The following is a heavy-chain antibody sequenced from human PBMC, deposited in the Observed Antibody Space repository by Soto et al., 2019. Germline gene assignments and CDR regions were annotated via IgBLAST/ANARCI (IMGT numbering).Heavy chain of an antibody. V-gene: IGHV1-69*13. J-gene: IGHJ4*02. CDR1: GGTFSSYT. CDR2: IIPDFGTT. Sequence: VASVKVSCKASGGTFSSYTVSWLRQIPGQGLEWMGGIIPDFGTTNYAQRFQGRVSITADESPNTAFMELTTLTAEDTAVYYCARSDSTTPVEVAGPDYYFGLWGRGTMVTVSS. CDR3: ARSDSTTPVEVAGPDYYFGL. D-gene: IGHD6-19*01.